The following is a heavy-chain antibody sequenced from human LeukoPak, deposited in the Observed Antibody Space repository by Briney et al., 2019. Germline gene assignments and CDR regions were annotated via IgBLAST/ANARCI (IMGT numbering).Heavy chain of an antibody. D-gene: IGHD6-19*01. V-gene: IGHV3-21*01. CDR1: GFTFSSYS. CDR2: ISSSSSYI. Sequence: PGGSLRLSCAASGFTFSSYSMNWVRQAPGKGLEWVSSISSSSSYIYYADSVKGRFTISRDNAKNSLYLQMNSLRAEDTAVYYCARAPGISGWSSDYWGQGTLVTVSS. CDR3: ARAPGISGWSSDY. J-gene: IGHJ4*02.